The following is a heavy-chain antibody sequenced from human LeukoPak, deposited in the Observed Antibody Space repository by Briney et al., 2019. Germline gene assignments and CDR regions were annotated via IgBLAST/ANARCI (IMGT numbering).Heavy chain of an antibody. J-gene: IGHJ4*02. CDR3: ARVNNYYDSSGTFDY. Sequence: GASVKVSCKASGYTFTSYGISWVRQAPGQGLEWMGWISAYNGNTNYAQKRQGRVTMTTDTSTSTAYMELRSLRSDDTAVYYCARVNNYYDSSGTFDYWGQGTLVTVSS. CDR1: GYTFTSYG. CDR2: ISAYNGNT. V-gene: IGHV1-18*01. D-gene: IGHD3-22*01.